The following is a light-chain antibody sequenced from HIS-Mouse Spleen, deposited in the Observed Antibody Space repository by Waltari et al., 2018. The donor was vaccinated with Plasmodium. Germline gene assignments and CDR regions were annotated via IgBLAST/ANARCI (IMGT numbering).Light chain of an antibody. Sequence: DIQMTQSPSSLSASVGDRVTITCRASQSISSYLNWYQQKPGKAPQLLYYAASSLQSGVPSRFSSSGSGTDFTLTSSSLQPEYVATYYCQQSYSTWTFGQGTKVEIK. J-gene: IGKJ1*01. CDR1: QSISSY. CDR3: QQSYSTWT. V-gene: IGKV1-39*01. CDR2: AAS.